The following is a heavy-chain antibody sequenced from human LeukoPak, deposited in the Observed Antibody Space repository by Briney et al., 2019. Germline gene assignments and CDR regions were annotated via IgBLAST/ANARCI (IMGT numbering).Heavy chain of an antibody. Sequence: GGSLRLSCAASGFTFSSYSMNWVRQAPGKGLEWVSYISSSSSTIYYADSVKGRFTISRDNAKNSLYLQMNSLRAEDTAVYYCARTGSGDLDYWGQGTLVTVSS. CDR3: ARTGSGDLDY. J-gene: IGHJ4*02. CDR1: GFTFSSYS. D-gene: IGHD3-3*01. CDR2: ISSSSSTI. V-gene: IGHV3-48*04.